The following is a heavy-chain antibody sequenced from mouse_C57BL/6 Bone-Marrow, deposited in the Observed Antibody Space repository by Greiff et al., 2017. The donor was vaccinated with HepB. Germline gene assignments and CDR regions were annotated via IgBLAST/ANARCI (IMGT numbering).Heavy chain of an antibody. J-gene: IGHJ2*01. V-gene: IGHV8-8*01. CDR1: GFSLSTFGMG. Sequence: QVTLKESGPGILQPSQTLSLTCSFSGFSLSTFGMGVGWIRQPSGKGLEWLAHIWWDDDKYYNPALNSRLTISKDTSKNQVFLKIANVDTADTATYCCARKDGYYYPYYFDYWGQGTTLTVSS. D-gene: IGHD2-3*01. CDR3: ARKDGYYYPYYFDY. CDR2: IWWDDDK.